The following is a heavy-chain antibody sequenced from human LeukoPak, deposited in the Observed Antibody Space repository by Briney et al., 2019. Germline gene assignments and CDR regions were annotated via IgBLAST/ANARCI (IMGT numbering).Heavy chain of an antibody. V-gene: IGHV3-21*06. CDR1: GCIFSSYS. J-gene: IGHJ5*02. CDR3: ARDHHLTLFGVVTPTPGNWFDP. Sequence: GGALRLSCAASGCIFSSYSMNWVRQAPGKGLEGVASISTSSTYIYYADSVEGRFAISRDNAKNLLSLQMHSLRVEDTAVYYCARDHHLTLFGVVTPTPGNWFDPWGQGTLVTVSS. D-gene: IGHD3-3*01. CDR2: ISTSSTYI.